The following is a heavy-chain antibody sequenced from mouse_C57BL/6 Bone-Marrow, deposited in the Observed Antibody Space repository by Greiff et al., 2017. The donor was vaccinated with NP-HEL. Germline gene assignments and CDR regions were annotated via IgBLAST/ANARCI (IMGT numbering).Heavy chain of an antibody. D-gene: IGHD2-4*01. Sequence: QVQLQQSGSELRSPGSSVKLSCKDFDSEVFPIAYMSWVRQKPGHGFEWIGGILPSIGRTIYGEKFEDKATLDADTLSNTAYLELNSLTSEDSAIYYCARGDDYGFPYAMDYWGQGTSVTVSS. CDR2: ILPSIGRT. CDR1: DSEVFPIAY. J-gene: IGHJ4*01. V-gene: IGHV15-2*01. CDR3: ARGDDYGFPYAMDY.